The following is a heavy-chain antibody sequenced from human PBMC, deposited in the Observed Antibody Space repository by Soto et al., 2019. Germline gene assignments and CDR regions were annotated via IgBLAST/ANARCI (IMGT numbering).Heavy chain of an antibody. V-gene: IGHV3-13*04. D-gene: IGHD5-12*01. J-gene: IGHJ4*02. Sequence: SGGSLRLSCAASGLTFSNYDMHWVRQATGKGLEWVSAIGIRGDTYYPDSVKGRFTISRDNAKNSLYLQMNSLRAGDTAVYYCARVLPGYSDFEDYYDYWGQGTLVTVSS. CDR3: ARVLPGYSDFEDYYDY. CDR2: IGIRGDT. CDR1: GLTFSNYD.